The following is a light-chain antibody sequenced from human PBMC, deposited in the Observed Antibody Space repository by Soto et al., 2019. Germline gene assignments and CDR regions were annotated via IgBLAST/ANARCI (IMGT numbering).Light chain of an antibody. J-gene: IGLJ1*01. CDR2: SNN. CDR1: SSNIGSNT. CDR3: AAWDDSRNGNDG. V-gene: IGLV1-44*01. Sequence: QSVLTQPPSASGTPGQRVTISCSGSSSNIGSNTVNWYQQLPATAPKLLIYSNNERPSGVPDRCSGSKSGTSASLAISGLQSEDEADYYCAAWDDSRNGNDGFGTLTKLTVL.